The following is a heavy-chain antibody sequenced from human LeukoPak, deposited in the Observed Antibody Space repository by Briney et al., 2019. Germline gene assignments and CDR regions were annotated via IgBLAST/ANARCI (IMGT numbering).Heavy chain of an antibody. CDR1: GGSISNYH. CDR3: ARVRLSTGGFQLLRAALENAFDI. Sequence: SETLSLTCTVSGGSISNYHWSWIRQPPGKGLEWIGYIYYSGSTYYNPSLKSRVTISVDTSKNQFSLKLSSVTAADTAVYYCARVRLSTGGFQLLRAALENAFDIWGQGTMVTVSS. V-gene: IGHV4-59*01. CDR2: IYYSGST. J-gene: IGHJ3*02. D-gene: IGHD4-11*01.